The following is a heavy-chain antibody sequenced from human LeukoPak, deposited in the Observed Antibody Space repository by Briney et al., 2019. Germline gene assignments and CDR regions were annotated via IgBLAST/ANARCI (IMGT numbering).Heavy chain of an antibody. CDR1: GFTFDDYA. D-gene: IGHD5-12*01. CDR3: AREKIVATGRIDY. V-gene: IGHV3-9*01. CDR2: ISWNSGSI. J-gene: IGHJ4*02. Sequence: PGGSLRLSCAASGFTFDDYAMHWVRQAPGKGLEWVSGISWNSGSIGYADSVKGRFTISRDNSKNTLYLQMNTLRAEDTAVYYCAREKIVATGRIDYWGQGTLVTVSS.